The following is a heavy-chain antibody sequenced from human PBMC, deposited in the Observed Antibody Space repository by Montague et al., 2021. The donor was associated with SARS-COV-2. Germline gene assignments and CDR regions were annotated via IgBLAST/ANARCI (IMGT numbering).Heavy chain of an antibody. CDR1: GGSISSSSYY. V-gene: IGHV4-39*02. Sequence: SETLSLTCTVSGGSISSSSYYWGWIRQPPGKGLEWIGSIYYSGSTYYNPSLKSRVTISVDTSKNQFSLKLSSVTAADTAVHYFAREGGKLAVITIFGVVINGYYFDYWGQGTLVTVSS. CDR2: IYYSGST. J-gene: IGHJ4*02. CDR3: AREGGKLAVITIFGVVINGYYFDY. D-gene: IGHD3-3*01.